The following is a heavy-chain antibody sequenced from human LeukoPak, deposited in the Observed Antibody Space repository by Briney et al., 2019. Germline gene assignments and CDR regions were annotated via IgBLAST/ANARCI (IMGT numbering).Heavy chain of an antibody. Sequence: GGSLRLSCAVSGFTFGSYAMGWVRQAPGKGLEWVSAIGGSGTGTYYADSVKGRFTISRDNSKDTLFLQMNSLRAEDTAVYYCAKHEPGGVIVPFDFWGQGTLVTVSS. V-gene: IGHV3-23*01. CDR3: AKHEPGGVIVPFDF. CDR1: GFTFGSYA. D-gene: IGHD3-16*02. J-gene: IGHJ4*02. CDR2: IGGSGTGT.